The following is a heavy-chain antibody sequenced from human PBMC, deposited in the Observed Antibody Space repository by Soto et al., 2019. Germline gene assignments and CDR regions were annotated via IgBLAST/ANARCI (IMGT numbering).Heavy chain of an antibody. Sequence: PSETLSLTCAVYGGSFSGYYWSWIRQPPGKGLEWIGEINHSGSTNYNPSLKSRVTISVDTSKNQFSLKLSSVTAADTAVYYCARTIAVAGRGYYYYYGMDVWGQGTTVT. CDR3: ARTIAVAGRGYYYYYGMDV. V-gene: IGHV4-34*01. D-gene: IGHD6-19*01. J-gene: IGHJ6*02. CDR1: GGSFSGYY. CDR2: INHSGST.